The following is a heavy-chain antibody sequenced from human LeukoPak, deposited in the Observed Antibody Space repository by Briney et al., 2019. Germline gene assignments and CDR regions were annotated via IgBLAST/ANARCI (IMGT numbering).Heavy chain of an antibody. D-gene: IGHD1-14*01. CDR3: ASAPGTRFDY. V-gene: IGHV1-69*02. J-gene: IGHJ4*02. Sequence: SVKVSCKASGGTFSSYTISWVRQAPGQGLEWMGRIIPILGIANYAQKFRGRVTVTADKSTSTAYMELSSLRSEDTAVYYCASAPGTRFDYWGQGTLVTVSS. CDR2: IIPILGIA. CDR1: GGTFSSYT.